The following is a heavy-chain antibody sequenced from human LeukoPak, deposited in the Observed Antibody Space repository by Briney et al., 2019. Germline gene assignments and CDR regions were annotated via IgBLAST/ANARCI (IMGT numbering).Heavy chain of an antibody. Sequence: PGGSLRLSCAASGFTFSSYGMHWVRQAPGKGLEWVAVISYDGSNKYYADSVKGRFTISRDNAKNSLYLQMNSLRAEDTAVYYCAREMGPYIVPAAIANYLDVWGKGTTVTVSS. CDR2: ISYDGSNK. J-gene: IGHJ6*03. D-gene: IGHD2-2*02. V-gene: IGHV3-30*03. CDR1: GFTFSSYG. CDR3: AREMGPYIVPAAIANYLDV.